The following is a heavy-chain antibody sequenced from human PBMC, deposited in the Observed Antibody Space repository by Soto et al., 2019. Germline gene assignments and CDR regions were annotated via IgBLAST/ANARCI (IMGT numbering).Heavy chain of an antibody. CDR2: IIPIFGTA. D-gene: IGHD7-27*01. V-gene: IGHV1-69*05. CDR1: GGTFSSYA. CDR3: ARVPTGDRTGHPFDY. J-gene: IGHJ4*02. Sequence: EASVKVSCKASGGTFSSYAISWVRQAPGQGLEWMGGIIPIFGTANYAQKFQGRVTMTRDTSTSTVYMELSSLRSEDTAVYYCARVPTGDRTGHPFDYWGQGTLVTVPS.